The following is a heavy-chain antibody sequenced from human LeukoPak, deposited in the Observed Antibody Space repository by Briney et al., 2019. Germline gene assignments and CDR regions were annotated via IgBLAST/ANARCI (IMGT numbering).Heavy chain of an antibody. CDR1: GGSFSGYY. Sequence: PSETLSLTCAVYGGSFSGYYCSWIRQPPGKGLEWIGEINHSGSTNYNPSLKSRVTISVDTSKNQFSLKLSSVTAADTAVYYCARGRRLLWFGEKNTFDYWGQGTLVTVSS. D-gene: IGHD3-10*01. J-gene: IGHJ4*02. V-gene: IGHV4-34*01. CDR2: INHSGST. CDR3: ARGRRLLWFGEKNTFDY.